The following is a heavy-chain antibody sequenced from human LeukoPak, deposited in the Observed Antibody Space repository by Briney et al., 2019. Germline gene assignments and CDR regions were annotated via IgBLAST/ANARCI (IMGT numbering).Heavy chain of an antibody. CDR1: GGSISSSSYY. D-gene: IGHD2-15*01. CDR2: IYYSGST. Sequence: SETLSLTCTVSGGSISSSSYYWGWIRQPPGKGLEWIGSIYYSGSTYYNPSLMSQVTISVDTSKNQFSLNLNSVTAADTAVYFCAREGGSPSPFDSGAQGPLATVPS. V-gene: IGHV4-39*07. CDR3: AREGGSPSPFDS. J-gene: IGHJ4*02.